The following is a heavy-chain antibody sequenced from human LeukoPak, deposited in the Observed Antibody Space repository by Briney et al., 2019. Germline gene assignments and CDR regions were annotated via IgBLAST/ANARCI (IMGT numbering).Heavy chain of an antibody. V-gene: IGHV3-23*01. CDR2: IYENGGTT. J-gene: IGHJ3*02. Sequence: GGSLRLSCVGSGFTFRSHAMSWVRQAPEKGLEFVSGIYENGGTTYYADSVKGRFTISRDNSKNTQYLQMNSLRAEDTAVYYCARDLIWGYYDSSGSGAFDIWGQGTMVTVSS. D-gene: IGHD3-22*01. CDR1: GFTFRSHA. CDR3: ARDLIWGYYDSSGSGAFDI.